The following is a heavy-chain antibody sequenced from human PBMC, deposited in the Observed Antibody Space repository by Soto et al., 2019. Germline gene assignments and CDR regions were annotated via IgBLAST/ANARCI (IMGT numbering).Heavy chain of an antibody. D-gene: IGHD4-17*01. CDR3: ACHDYGNYYYYYGMDV. CDR1: GGSISSSSYY. Sequence: SETLSLTCTVSGGSISSSSYYWGWIRQPPGKGLEWIGSIYYSGSTYYNPSLKSRVTISVDTSKNQFSLKLSSVTAADTAVYYCACHDYGNYYYYYGMDVWGQGTTVT. CDR2: IYYSGST. V-gene: IGHV4-39*01. J-gene: IGHJ6*02.